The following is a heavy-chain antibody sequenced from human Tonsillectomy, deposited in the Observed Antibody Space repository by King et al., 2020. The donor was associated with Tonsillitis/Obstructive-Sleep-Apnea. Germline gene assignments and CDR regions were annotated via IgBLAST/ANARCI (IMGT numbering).Heavy chain of an antibody. V-gene: IGHV3-48*02. CDR3: ASLWIQVDS. J-gene: IGHJ4*02. Sequence: VQLVESGGGLVQPGGSLRLSRAASGFTFSSYSMNWVRQAPGKGLVWVSYISSSGSTIYYADPVKGRFTISSDNAKNSLYLQMNSLRDEDTAVYYCASLWIQVDSWGQGTLVTVSS. CDR2: ISSSGSTI. CDR1: GFTFSSYS. D-gene: IGHD5-18*01.